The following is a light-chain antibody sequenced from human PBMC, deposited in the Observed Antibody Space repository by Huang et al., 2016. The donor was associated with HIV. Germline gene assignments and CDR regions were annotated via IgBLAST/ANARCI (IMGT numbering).Light chain of an antibody. Sequence: DIQMTQSPSTLSASGGDRVTITCRASQSIGIWLAWYQQKPGKAPNLLIYKSSTLESGVPSRCSGSGAGTEFTLTISSLQPDDVATYYCQYYYTYSSNTFGQGTKLEIK. CDR2: KSS. V-gene: IGKV1-5*03. CDR1: QSIGIW. CDR3: QYYYTYSSNT. J-gene: IGKJ2*01.